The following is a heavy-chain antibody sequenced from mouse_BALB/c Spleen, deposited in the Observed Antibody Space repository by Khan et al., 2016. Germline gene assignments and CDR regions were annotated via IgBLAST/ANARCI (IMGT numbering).Heavy chain of an antibody. D-gene: IGHD2-2*01. CDR3: ARTPKGYDGAVAN. CDR1: GFNIKDTY. Sequence: VRLQQSGAELVKPGASVKLSCTASGFNIKDTYMHWVKQRPEQGLEWIGRIDPANGNTKYDPKFQGKATITADTSSNTAYLQLRSLTSEDTAVYYGARTPKGYDGAVANWGQATLVTGSA. J-gene: IGHJ3*01. CDR2: IDPANGNT. V-gene: IGHV14-3*02.